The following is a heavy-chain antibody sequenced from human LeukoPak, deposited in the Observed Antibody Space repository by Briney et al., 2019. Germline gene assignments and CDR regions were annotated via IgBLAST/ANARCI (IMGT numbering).Heavy chain of an antibody. J-gene: IGHJ4*02. CDR2: INHSGNT. Sequence: SETLSLTCAVYGESFSSYYWSWIRQPPGKGLEWIGEINHSGNTNYNPSLKSRVTISVDTSKNQFSLKLSSVTAADTAVYYCARVDGDGYNIPDYWGQGTLVPVSS. CDR1: GESFSSYY. D-gene: IGHD5-24*01. CDR3: ARVDGDGYNIPDY. V-gene: IGHV4-34*01.